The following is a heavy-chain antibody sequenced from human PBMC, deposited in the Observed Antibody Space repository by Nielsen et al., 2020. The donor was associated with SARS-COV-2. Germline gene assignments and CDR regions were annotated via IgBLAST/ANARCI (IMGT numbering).Heavy chain of an antibody. D-gene: IGHD3-16*01. CDR2: IYYSGST. J-gene: IGHJ6*02. V-gene: IGHV4-39*07. Sequence: SETLSLTCTVSGGSISSSSYYWGWIRQPPGKGLEWIGSIYYSGSTYYNPSLKSRVTISVDTSKNQFSLKLSSVTAADTAVYYCASGLRFYWLDVWGQGTTVTVSS. CDR1: GGSISSSSYY. CDR3: ASGLRFYWLDV.